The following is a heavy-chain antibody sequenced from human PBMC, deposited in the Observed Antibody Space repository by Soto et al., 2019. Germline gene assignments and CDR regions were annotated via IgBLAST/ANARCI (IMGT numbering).Heavy chain of an antibody. CDR2: IIPILGIA. V-gene: IGHV1-69*08. D-gene: IGHD2-2*01. Sequence: QVQLVQSGAEVKKPGSSVKVSCKASGGTFSSYTISWVRQAPGQGLEWMGRIIPILGIANYAQKFQGRVTIPADKSTSTAYMELSSLRSEDTAVYYCARDPAVPGAMDVWGQGTTVTVSS. CDR3: ARDPAVPGAMDV. CDR1: GGTFSSYT. J-gene: IGHJ6*02.